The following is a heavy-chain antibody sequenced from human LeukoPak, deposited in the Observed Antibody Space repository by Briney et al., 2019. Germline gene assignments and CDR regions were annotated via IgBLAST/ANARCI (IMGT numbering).Heavy chain of an antibody. J-gene: IGHJ3*02. V-gene: IGHV3-53*01. CDR1: WFTVSSNY. Sequence: PGGFLILSCAASWFTVSSNYMSWVRPAPGKGVEWVSVIYSGGSTYYAHSVKGRFIISRDNSKNTLYLQMNSLRAEDTAVYYCARVRDAFDIWGQGTMVTVSS. CDR2: IYSGGST. CDR3: ARVRDAFDI.